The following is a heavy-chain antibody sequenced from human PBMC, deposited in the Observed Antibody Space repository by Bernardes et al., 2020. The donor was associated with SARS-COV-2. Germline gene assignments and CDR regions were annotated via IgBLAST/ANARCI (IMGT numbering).Heavy chain of an antibody. J-gene: IGHJ4*02. D-gene: IGHD2-15*01. CDR2: INTYNGNT. CDR1: GYTFTSYC. CDR3: ARSNGGKTGFDY. Sequence: ASVKVSCKASGYTFTSYCVNWVRQAPGQGLEWMGYINTYNGNTNYAQNLQGRVTVTSDTSTRTVYMELRSLRSDDTAVYYCARSNGGKTGFDYWGQGTLVTVSS. V-gene: IGHV1-18*01.